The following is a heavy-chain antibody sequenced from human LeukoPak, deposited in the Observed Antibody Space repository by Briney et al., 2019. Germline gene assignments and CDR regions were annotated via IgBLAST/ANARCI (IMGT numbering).Heavy chain of an antibody. Sequence: ASVKVSCKASGYTFTDYYLHWVRQAPGQGLEWMGIINPSGGSTSYAQKFQGRVTMTRDTSTSTVYMELSSLRSEDTAVYYCASRGQVASPPPRDYYYGMDVWGQGTTVTVSS. CDR2: INPSGGST. CDR3: ASRGQVASPPPRDYYYGMDV. CDR1: GYTFTDYY. J-gene: IGHJ6*02. D-gene: IGHD3-16*01. V-gene: IGHV1-46*01.